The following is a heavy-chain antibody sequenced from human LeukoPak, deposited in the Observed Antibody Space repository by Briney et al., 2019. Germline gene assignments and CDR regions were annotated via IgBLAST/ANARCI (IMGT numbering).Heavy chain of an antibody. Sequence: KASETLSLTCTVSGGSISSSSYYWGWIRQPPGKGLEWIGSIYYSGSTYYNPSLKSRVTISVDTSKNQFSLKLSSVTAADTAVYYCAREDGYNFRVIDYWGQGTLVTVSS. CDR2: IYYSGST. D-gene: IGHD5-24*01. CDR1: GGSISSSSYY. J-gene: IGHJ4*02. CDR3: AREDGYNFRVIDY. V-gene: IGHV4-39*02.